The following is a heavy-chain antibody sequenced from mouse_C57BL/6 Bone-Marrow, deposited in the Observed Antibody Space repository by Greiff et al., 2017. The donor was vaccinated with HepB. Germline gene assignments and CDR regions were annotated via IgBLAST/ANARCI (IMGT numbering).Heavy chain of an antibody. J-gene: IGHJ2*01. CDR2: IYPGNSDT. CDR3: TRRRGSPYYYSSSYFDY. Sequence: VQLQQSGTVLARPGASVKMSCKTSGYTFTSYWMHWVKQRPGQGLEWIGAIYPGNSDTSYNQKFKGKATLTAVTSASTAYRELSSLTNEDSAVDYCTRRRGSPYYYSSSYFDYWGQGTTLTVSS. CDR1: GYTFTSYW. D-gene: IGHD1-1*01. V-gene: IGHV1-5*01.